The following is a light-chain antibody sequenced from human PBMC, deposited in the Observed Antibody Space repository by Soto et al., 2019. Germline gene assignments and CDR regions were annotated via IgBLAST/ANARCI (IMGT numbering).Light chain of an antibody. V-gene: IGKV1-39*01. CDR2: AAS. CDR1: QSISRY. CDR3: QHYNSYSEA. Sequence: DIQMTQSPSPLSASVGDRVTVTCRASQSISRYLNWYQQKPGNAPKLLIYAASNLQSGVPSRFSGSGSGTEFTLTISSLQPDDFATYYCQHYNSYSEAFGQGTKVDI. J-gene: IGKJ1*01.